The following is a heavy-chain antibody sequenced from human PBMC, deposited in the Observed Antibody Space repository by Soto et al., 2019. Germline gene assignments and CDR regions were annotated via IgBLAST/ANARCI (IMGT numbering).Heavy chain of an antibody. Sequence: ASVKVSCKASGYTFTSYDINWVRQATGQGLEWMGWMNPNSGNTGYAQKFQGRVTMTRNTSISTAYMELSSLRSEDTAAYYCARSFGVAAAGPFDYWGQGTLVTVSS. V-gene: IGHV1-8*01. D-gene: IGHD6-13*01. CDR2: MNPNSGNT. CDR3: ARSFGVAAAGPFDY. J-gene: IGHJ4*02. CDR1: GYTFTSYD.